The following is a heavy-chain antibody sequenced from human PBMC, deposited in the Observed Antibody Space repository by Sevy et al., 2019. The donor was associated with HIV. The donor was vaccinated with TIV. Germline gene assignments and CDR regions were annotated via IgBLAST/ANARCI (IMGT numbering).Heavy chain of an antibody. CDR2: FSFGCGKI. Sequence: GGSLRLSCAASGFTFSSYAMSWVRQPPGKGLEWVATFSFGCGKINYADSVKGRFTISRDNSKNTLFLKMNRLGAEDTAVYYCAREGCSKHHDYWGQGTLVTVSS. J-gene: IGHJ4*02. V-gene: IGHV3-23*01. CDR3: AREGCSKHHDY. CDR1: GFTFSSYA. D-gene: IGHD2-2*01.